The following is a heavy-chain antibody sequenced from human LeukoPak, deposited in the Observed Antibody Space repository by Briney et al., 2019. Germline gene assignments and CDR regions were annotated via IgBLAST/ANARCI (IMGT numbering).Heavy chain of an antibody. D-gene: IGHD1-1*01. CDR3: ARDGGGIDY. CDR2: IYQGRT. J-gene: IGHJ4*02. CDR1: GASLSTTNW. Sequence: SETLSLTCGVSGASLSTTNWWSWVRQPPGKGLEWIGQIYQGRTNYNPFLRSRATISVDKPSNQFSLNLKFVTAADTAVYYCARDGGGIDYWGQGLLVTVSS. V-gene: IGHV4-4*02.